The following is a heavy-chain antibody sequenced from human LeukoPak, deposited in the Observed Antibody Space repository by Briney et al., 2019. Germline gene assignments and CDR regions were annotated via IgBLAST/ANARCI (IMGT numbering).Heavy chain of an antibody. CDR3: ARDSGGGVDY. J-gene: IGHJ4*02. V-gene: IGHV3-74*01. D-gene: IGHD3-10*01. Sequence: GGSLRLSCAASGFTFSTYWMHWVRQAPGKGLVWVSRINTDGRNTIYADSVKGRFTISRDNAKNTLYLQMNSLRAEGTAVYYCARDSGGGVDYWGQGILVTVSS. CDR1: GFTFSTYW. CDR2: INTDGRNT.